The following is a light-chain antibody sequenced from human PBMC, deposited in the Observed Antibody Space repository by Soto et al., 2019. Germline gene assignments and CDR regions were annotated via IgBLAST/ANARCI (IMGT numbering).Light chain of an antibody. CDR3: HHYSRYPWT. V-gene: IGKV1-5*03. CDR1: ESISNW. Sequence: DIQMTQSPSTLSASVGDRVTITCRASESISNWLAWYQQKPGKAPNLLIYKASSLETGVPSRFSGSGSGTEFTLTISSLQPDDFATYYCHHYSRYPWTFGQGTEVEIK. J-gene: IGKJ1*01. CDR2: KAS.